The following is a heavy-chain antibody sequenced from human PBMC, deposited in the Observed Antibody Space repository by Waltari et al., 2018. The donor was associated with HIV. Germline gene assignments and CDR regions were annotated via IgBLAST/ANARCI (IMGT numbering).Heavy chain of an antibody. V-gene: IGHV3-7*01. D-gene: IGHD2-15*01. Sequence: EVQLVESGGGLVQPGGSLRLSCAASGFTFINYWMTGVRQAPGKGLEWVANIKQDGSEKYYVDSVKGRFTISRDNAKNSLYLQMNSLRAEDTAVYYCARMIVVVVAATGAFESWGQGTMVTVSS. CDR2: IKQDGSEK. CDR1: GFTFINYW. CDR3: ARMIVVVVAATGAFES. J-gene: IGHJ3*02.